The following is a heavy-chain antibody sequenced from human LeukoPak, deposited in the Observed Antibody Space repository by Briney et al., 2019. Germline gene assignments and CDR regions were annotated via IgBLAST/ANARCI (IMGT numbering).Heavy chain of an antibody. V-gene: IGHV3-48*04. CDR1: GFPFNSYS. CDR2: ISSSGTI. Sequence: GGSLRLSCAASGFPFNSYSFTWVRQAPGKGLEWVSYISSSGTIYYATSVTGRFTISRDNANNSLYLQMNSLRAEDTAVYYCARELGDQSDAFDIWGQGTMVTVSS. J-gene: IGHJ3*02. D-gene: IGHD3-10*01. CDR3: ARELGDQSDAFDI.